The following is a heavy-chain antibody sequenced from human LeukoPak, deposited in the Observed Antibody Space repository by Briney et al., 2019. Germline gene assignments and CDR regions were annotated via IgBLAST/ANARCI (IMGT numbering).Heavy chain of an antibody. V-gene: IGHV4-39*01. D-gene: IGHD1-26*01. J-gene: IGHJ5*02. CDR2: ISYSGNT. CDR1: GDSISSSNYY. Sequence: SETLSLTCTVSGDSISSSNYYCGWIRQPPGRGLEWIGSISYSGNTYYNPSLKSRVTISVDTSKNQFSLKLNSVTAADTAVYYCARPTPSGGYLNWFDPWGQGTLVTVSS. CDR3: ARPTPSGGYLNWFDP.